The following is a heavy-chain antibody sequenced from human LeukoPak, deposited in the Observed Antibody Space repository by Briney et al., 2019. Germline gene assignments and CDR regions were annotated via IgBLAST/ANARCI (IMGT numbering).Heavy chain of an antibody. Sequence: QPGGSLRLSCAASGFTVSSNYMSWVRQAPGKGLEWVSVIYSGGSTYYADSVKGRFTISRDNAKNTLYLQMNSLRAEDTAVYYCARAQLYGSGSLDYWGQGTLVTVSS. J-gene: IGHJ4*02. D-gene: IGHD3-10*01. CDR3: ARAQLYGSGSLDY. V-gene: IGHV3-53*01. CDR2: IYSGGST. CDR1: GFTVSSNY.